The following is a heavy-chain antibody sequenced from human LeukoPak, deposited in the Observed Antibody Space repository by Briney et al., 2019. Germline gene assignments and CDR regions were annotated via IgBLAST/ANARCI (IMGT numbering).Heavy chain of an antibody. Sequence: GASVKVSCKASGYTFTSYGISWVRQAPGQGLEWMGWISAYNGNTNYAQKLQGRVTMTTDTSTSTAYMELRSLRSDDTAVYYCARTTSTADYYYYYYMDVWGKGTTVTVSS. CDR2: ISAYNGNT. D-gene: IGHD4-17*01. CDR3: ARTTSTADYYYYYYMDV. J-gene: IGHJ6*03. V-gene: IGHV1-18*01. CDR1: GYTFTSYG.